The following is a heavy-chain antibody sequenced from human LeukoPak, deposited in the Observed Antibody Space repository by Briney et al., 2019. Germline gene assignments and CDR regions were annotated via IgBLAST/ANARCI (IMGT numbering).Heavy chain of an antibody. V-gene: IGHV4-59*01. CDR2: IYYSGST. D-gene: IGHD3-3*01. J-gene: IGHJ4*02. Sequence: SETLSLTCTVSGGSISIYYWSWIRQPPGKGLEWIGYIYYSGSTNYNPSLKSRVTISVDTSKNQFSLKLSSVTAADTAVYYCARGLDDFWSGYYRLDYWGQGILVTVSS. CDR3: ARGLDDFWSGYYRLDY. CDR1: GGSISIYY.